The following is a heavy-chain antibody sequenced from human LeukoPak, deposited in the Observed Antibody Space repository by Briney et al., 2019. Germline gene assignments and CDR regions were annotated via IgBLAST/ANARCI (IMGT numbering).Heavy chain of an antibody. CDR1: CASITTNY. J-gene: IGHJ4*02. CDR3: ARLSTYSHFYF. V-gene: IGHV4-59*08. D-gene: IGHD1-26*01. CDR2: IFYSGNT. Sequence: SDTLSLTCTVSCASITTNYWSWFRQSPAKGLDWIGYIFYSGNTKYSPSLESRVTISVDTSKNHFSLNLKSVTAADTAVYYCARLSTYSHFYFWGQGNLVTVSS.